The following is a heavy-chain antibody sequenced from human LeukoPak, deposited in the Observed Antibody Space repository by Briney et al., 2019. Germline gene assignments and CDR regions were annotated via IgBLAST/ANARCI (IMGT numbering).Heavy chain of an antibody. D-gene: IGHD3-10*01. CDR3: ARGPYGSGSFIVYY. V-gene: IGHV3-33*01. Sequence: GRSLRLSCAASGFTFSSYGMHWVRQAPGKGLEWVAVIWYDGSNKYYADSVKGRFTISRDNSKNTLYPQMNSLRAEDTAVYYCARGPYGSGSFIVYYWGQGTLVTVSS. J-gene: IGHJ4*02. CDR2: IWYDGSNK. CDR1: GFTFSSYG.